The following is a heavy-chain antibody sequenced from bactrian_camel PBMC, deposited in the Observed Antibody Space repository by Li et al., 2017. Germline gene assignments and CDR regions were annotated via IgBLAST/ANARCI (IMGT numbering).Heavy chain of an antibody. Sequence: VQLVESGGGLVQPGGALRLSCAGSGFTFRDYGMGWVRQAPGKGLEWVSTIARGGDSWGGDGINYANSVKDRFTLYRDNAKNTVYLQMNSLKLEDMAVYHCTTLWHFDYAVFGNWGQGTQVTVS. CDR2: IARGGDSWGGDGI. D-gene: IGHD4*01. J-gene: IGHJ6*01. CDR3: TTLWHFDYAVFGN. V-gene: IGHV3-1*01. CDR1: GFTFRDYG.